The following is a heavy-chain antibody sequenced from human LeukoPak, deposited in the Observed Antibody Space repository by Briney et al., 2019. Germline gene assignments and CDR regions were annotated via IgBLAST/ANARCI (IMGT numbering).Heavy chain of an antibody. CDR3: ARRYLGYCSGDSCPLNYYGMDV. D-gene: IGHD2-15*01. J-gene: IGHJ6*02. V-gene: IGHV4-39*01. CDR1: GGSISSSNYY. CDR2: IYYSGST. Sequence: SETLSLTCTVSGGSISSSNYYWGWIRQPSGKGLEWIGSIYYSGSTYYNPSLKSRVTISVDTSKNQFSLKLSSVTAAETAVYFCARRYLGYCSGDSCPLNYYGMDVWGQGTTVTVSS.